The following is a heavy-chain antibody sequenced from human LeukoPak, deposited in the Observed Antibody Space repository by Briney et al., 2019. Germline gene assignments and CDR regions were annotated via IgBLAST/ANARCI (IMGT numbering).Heavy chain of an antibody. D-gene: IGHD3-22*01. CDR1: GYTFTGYY. CDR2: INPNSGGT. CDR3: ARNYYDSSGYYYAFDY. Sequence: ASVKVSCKASGYTFTGYYMHWVRQAPGQGLEWMGWINPNSGGTNYAQKFQGRVTMTGDTSISTAYMELSRLRSDDTAVYYCARNYYDSSGYYYAFDYWGQGTLVTVSS. J-gene: IGHJ4*02. V-gene: IGHV1-2*02.